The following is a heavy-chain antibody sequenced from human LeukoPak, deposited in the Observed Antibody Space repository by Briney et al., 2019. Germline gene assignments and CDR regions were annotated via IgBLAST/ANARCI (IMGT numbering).Heavy chain of an antibody. D-gene: IGHD1-26*01. J-gene: IGHJ4*02. V-gene: IGHV3-48*02. Sequence: GGSLRLSCVVSGFTFSSYSMTWVRQAPGKGLEWISYIRSSGSPIYYADSVRGRFTISKDNAKNSLYLQMNSLRDEDTAVYYCARVAVGATRVDFDYWGQGTLVTVSS. CDR3: ARVAVGATRVDFDY. CDR1: GFTFSSYS. CDR2: IRSSGSPI.